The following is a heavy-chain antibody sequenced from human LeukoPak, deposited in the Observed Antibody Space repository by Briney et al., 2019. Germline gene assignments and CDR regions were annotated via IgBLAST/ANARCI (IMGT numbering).Heavy chain of an antibody. J-gene: IGHJ4*02. D-gene: IGHD4-17*01. CDR2: VNSAASST. CDR1: GFTFSSYC. CDR3: AREGYTVTIDS. V-gene: IGHV3-74*01. Sequence: GGSLRLSCAASGFTFSSYCMHWVRQAPGKGLVWVSRVNSAASSTSYADSVRGRFTISRDNAKNTVYLQMNSLRAEDTAVYYCAREGYTVTIDSWGQGTLVTVSS.